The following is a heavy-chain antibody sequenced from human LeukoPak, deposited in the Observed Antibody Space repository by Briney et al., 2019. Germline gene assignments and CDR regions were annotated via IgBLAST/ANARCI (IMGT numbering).Heavy chain of an antibody. D-gene: IGHD3-22*01. Sequence: GGSLRLSCAASGFTFSSYSMNWVRQAPGKGLEWVSSISSSSSYIYYADSVKGRFTISRDNSKNTLYLQMNSLRAEDTAVYYCAKDLDYYDSSGYLDYWGQGTLVTVSS. CDR2: ISSSSSYI. CDR1: GFTFSSYS. CDR3: AKDLDYYDSSGYLDY. V-gene: IGHV3-21*04. J-gene: IGHJ4*02.